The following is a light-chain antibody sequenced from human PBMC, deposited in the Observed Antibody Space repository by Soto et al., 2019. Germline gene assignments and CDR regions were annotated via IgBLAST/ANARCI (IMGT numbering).Light chain of an antibody. CDR2: GNS. Sequence: QSVLTQPPSVSGAPGQRVTISCTGSSSNIGAGYDVHWYQQLPGTAPKLLIYGNSNRPSGVPDRFSGSKSGTSASLAITGLQAEDEADHYCQSYDSSLRSVFGGGTKLTVL. V-gene: IGLV1-40*01. CDR1: SSNIGAGYD. CDR3: QSYDSSLRSV. J-gene: IGLJ2*01.